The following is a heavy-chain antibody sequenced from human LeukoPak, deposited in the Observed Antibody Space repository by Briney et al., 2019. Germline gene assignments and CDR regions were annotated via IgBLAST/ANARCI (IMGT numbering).Heavy chain of an antibody. CDR1: GYSISSGYY. J-gene: IGHJ4*02. V-gene: IGHV4-38-2*02. CDR3: ARDVWKGYSPTNY. Sequence: SETLSLTCTVSGYSISSGYYWGWIRQPPGKGLEWIGSIYFSGSTYYNPSLESRVTMSVDTSKNQFPLKLYSVTAADTAVYYCARDVWKGYSPTNYWGQGTLVSVSS. CDR2: IYFSGST. D-gene: IGHD5-18*01.